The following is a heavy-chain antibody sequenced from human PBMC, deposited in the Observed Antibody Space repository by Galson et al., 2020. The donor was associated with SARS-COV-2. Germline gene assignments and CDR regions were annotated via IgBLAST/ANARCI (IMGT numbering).Heavy chain of an antibody. D-gene: IGHD3-9*01. Sequence: SVKVSCKASGGTFSSYTISWVRQAPGQGLEWMGRIIPILGIANYAQKFQGRVTITADKSTSTAYMELSSLRSEDTAVYYCARDQPPPHYDILTGYQEGGHYYYYGMDVWGQGTTVTVSS. CDR1: GGTFSSYT. J-gene: IGHJ6*02. V-gene: IGHV1-69*04. CDR2: IIPILGIA. CDR3: ARDQPPPHYDILTGYQEGGHYYYYGMDV.